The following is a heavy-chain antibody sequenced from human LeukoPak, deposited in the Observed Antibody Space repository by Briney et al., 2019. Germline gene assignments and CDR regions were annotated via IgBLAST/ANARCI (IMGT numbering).Heavy chain of an antibody. CDR1: GGSISSSSFY. CDR2: IHYRGNT. Sequence: PSETLSLTCTVSGGSISSSSFYWGWIRQPPGKGLQWIGYIHYRGNTYYNPSLKSRVTISVDTSKNQFSLKLSSVTAADTAVYYCARINYGDYWGQGTLVTVSS. V-gene: IGHV4-39*07. CDR3: ARINYGDY. J-gene: IGHJ4*02.